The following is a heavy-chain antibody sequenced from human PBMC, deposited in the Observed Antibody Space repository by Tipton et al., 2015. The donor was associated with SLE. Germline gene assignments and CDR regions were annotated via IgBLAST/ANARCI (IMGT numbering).Heavy chain of an antibody. V-gene: IGHV3-30*04. CDR1: GFTFSSYA. CDR3: TRGPGTFDH. J-gene: IGHJ4*02. CDR2: ISYDGSNK. Sequence: SLRLSCAASGFTFSSYAMHWVRQAPGKGLEWVAVISYDGSNKYYADSVKGRFTISRDNSKNTLYLQMDSLGAEDTAVYYCTRGPGTFDHWGQGTLVTVSS.